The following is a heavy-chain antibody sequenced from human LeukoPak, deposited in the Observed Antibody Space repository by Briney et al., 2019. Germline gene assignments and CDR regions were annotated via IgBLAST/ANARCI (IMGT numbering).Heavy chain of an antibody. J-gene: IGHJ3*02. CDR3: AIPRGPMGTLVYGGFEI. V-gene: IGHV1-69*05. CDR1: GGTFNNYA. Sequence: SVKVSCKASGGTFNNYAISWVRQAPGQGLEWMGGTIPMFGTAKYAQNFQDRVTVITDESTGTAYMELSSLRSEDTAVYYCAIPRGPMGTLVYGGFEIWGQGTVVTVSS. CDR2: TIPMFGTA. D-gene: IGHD5-24*01.